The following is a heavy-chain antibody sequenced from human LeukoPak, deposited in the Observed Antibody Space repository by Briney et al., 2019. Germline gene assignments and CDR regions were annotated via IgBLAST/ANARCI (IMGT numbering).Heavy chain of an antibody. Sequence: GGSLRLSCAASGFTFGDYAMHWVRQAPGKGLEWVSGLSWNSGNIGYADSVKGRFTISRDNAKNSLYLQMNSLRAEDTALYYCAKDVTGYYNVAFVIWGKGTMATVSS. CDR1: GFTFGDYA. V-gene: IGHV3-9*01. J-gene: IGHJ3*02. D-gene: IGHD3-9*01. CDR2: LSWNSGNI. CDR3: AKDVTGYYNVAFVI.